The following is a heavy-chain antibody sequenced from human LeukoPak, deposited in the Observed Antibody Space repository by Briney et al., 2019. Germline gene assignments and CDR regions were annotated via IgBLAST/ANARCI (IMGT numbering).Heavy chain of an antibody. Sequence: GGSLRLSCAASGFTFSTYWMSWVRQAPGKGLEWVANIRQDGVEKYYVDSVGGRFTISRDNAKKSLFLQMKSLRVEDTAVYYCARGEIGGDWYGGWGQGTLVTVSS. V-gene: IGHV3-7*04. CDR3: ARGEIGGDWYGG. CDR1: GFTFSTYW. D-gene: IGHD2-21*02. J-gene: IGHJ4*02. CDR2: IRQDGVEK.